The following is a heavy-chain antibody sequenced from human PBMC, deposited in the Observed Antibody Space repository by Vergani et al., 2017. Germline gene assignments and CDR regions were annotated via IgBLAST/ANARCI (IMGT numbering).Heavy chain of an antibody. CDR1: GGTFSSNA. CDR2: IIPIFGTA. J-gene: IGHJ5*02. V-gene: IGHV1-69*01. CDR3: AREGILPDXVVVPAAISGWFDP. Sequence: QVQLVQSGAEVKKPGSSVKVSCKASGGTFSSNAISWVRQAPGQGLEWMGGIIPIFGTANYAQKFQGRVTITADESTSTAYMELSSLRSEDTAVYYCAREGILPDXVVVPAAISGWFDPWGQGTLVTVSS. D-gene: IGHD2-2*02.